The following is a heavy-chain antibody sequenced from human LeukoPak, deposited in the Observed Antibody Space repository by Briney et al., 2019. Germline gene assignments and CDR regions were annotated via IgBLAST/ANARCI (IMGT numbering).Heavy chain of an antibody. Sequence: SETLSLTCTVSGDSSDNNGFYWGWIRQPPGKGLEWIGNIYYSGSTYYNPSLKSRVTTSVDTSKNQFSLKLSSVTAADTAVYYCARGTRGSDSSFDFWGRGTLVTVSS. CDR1: GDSSDNNGFY. CDR3: ARGTRGSDSSFDF. CDR2: IYYSGST. J-gene: IGHJ4*02. V-gene: IGHV4-39*07. D-gene: IGHD1-1*01.